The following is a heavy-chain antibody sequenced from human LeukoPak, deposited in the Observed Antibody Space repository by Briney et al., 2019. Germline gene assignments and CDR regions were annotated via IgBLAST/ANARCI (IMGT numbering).Heavy chain of an antibody. D-gene: IGHD2-21*02. V-gene: IGHV3-30*02. J-gene: IGHJ1*01. CDR1: GFTFSSYG. CDR3: ASTFVVVTATEYFQH. Sequence: GGSLRLSCAASGFTFSSYGMHWVRQAPGKGLEWVAFIRYDGSNKYYADSVKGRFTISRDNSKNTLYLQMNSLRAEDTAVYYCASTFVVVTATEYFQHWGQGTLVTVSS. CDR2: IRYDGSNK.